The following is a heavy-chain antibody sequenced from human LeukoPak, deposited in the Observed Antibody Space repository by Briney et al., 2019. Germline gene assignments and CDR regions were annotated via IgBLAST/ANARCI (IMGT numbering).Heavy chain of an antibody. CDR3: ATYSSLNRREFQY. V-gene: IGHV3-7*01. Sequence: GGSLRLSCEGSGFTFSNYWMGWVRQAPGKGLQWVANIRTDGSEKYYVDSVKGRFTISRDNAKNSLYLQMNSLRAEDTAVYYCATYSSLNRREFQYWGQGTLLTVSS. CDR1: GFTFSNYW. D-gene: IGHD3-22*01. CDR2: IRTDGSEK. J-gene: IGHJ1*01.